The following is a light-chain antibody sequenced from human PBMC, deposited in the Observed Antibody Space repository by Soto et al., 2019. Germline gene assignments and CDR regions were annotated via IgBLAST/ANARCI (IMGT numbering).Light chain of an antibody. CDR3: QQYGSSNT. CDR1: QSVGSF. CDR2: DTS. J-gene: IGKJ2*01. V-gene: IGKV3-11*01. Sequence: ENGVSLSPATLSLSPGERATLSCRASQSVGSFLAWYQQKPGQAPRLLIYDTSIRATGIPARFSGSGSGTDFTLTISRLEPEDFAVYYCQQYGSSNTFGQGTKVDIK.